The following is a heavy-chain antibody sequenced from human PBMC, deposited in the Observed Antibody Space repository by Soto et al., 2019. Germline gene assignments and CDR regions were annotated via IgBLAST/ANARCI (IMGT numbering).Heavy chain of an antibody. V-gene: IGHV6-1*01. D-gene: IGHD2-15*01. CDR2: TYYRSKWYN. CDR3: ERKGMPGYQKNWFDP. Sequence: SQTLSLTCAISGDSFSSNSAAWNWIRQSPSRGLEWLGRTYYRSKWYNDYAVSVKSRITINPDTSKNQFSLQLNSVTPEDKAVYYCERKGMPGYQKNWFDPWGQGTLVTVS. J-gene: IGHJ5*02. CDR1: GDSFSSNSAA.